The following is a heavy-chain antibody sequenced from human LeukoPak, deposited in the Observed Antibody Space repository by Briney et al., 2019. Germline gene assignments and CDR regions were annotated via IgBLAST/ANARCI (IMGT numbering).Heavy chain of an antibody. D-gene: IGHD3-22*01. Sequence: GGSLRLSCAASGFTFSTYWMQWVRQAPGKGLVWVSRINTDGSGTTYADSVKGRFTISRDNAKNTLSLQMNSLRSEDTAVYYCARVRYDGSGYYYGYFDYWGQGTLVTVSA. J-gene: IGHJ4*02. CDR2: INTDGSGT. CDR3: ARVRYDGSGYYYGYFDY. V-gene: IGHV3-74*01. CDR1: GFTFSTYW.